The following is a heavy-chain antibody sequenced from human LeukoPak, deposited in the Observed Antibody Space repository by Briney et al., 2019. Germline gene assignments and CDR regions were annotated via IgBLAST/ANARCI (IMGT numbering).Heavy chain of an antibody. V-gene: IGHV4-59*01. Sequence: SETLSLTCTVSDDSITMYYWTWIRQPPGKGLEWIGKIYFSGSTNYNPSLKSRVTISVDTSKNQFSLNLSSVTAADTAVYYCARGRDYGDYHAFGYWGQGTLVTVSS. CDR2: IYFSGST. D-gene: IGHD4-17*01. J-gene: IGHJ4*02. CDR1: DDSITMYY. CDR3: ARGRDYGDYHAFGY.